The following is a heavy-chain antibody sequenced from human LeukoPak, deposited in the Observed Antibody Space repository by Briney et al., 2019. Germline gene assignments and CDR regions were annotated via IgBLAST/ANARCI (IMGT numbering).Heavy chain of an antibody. V-gene: IGHV4-39*01. CDR2: IYYSGGT. D-gene: IGHD5-24*01. CDR1: GGSISSISYY. Sequence: NTSETLPLTCTVSGGSISSISYYWGWIRQPPGKGLEWIGSIYYSGGTYYNPSLKSRVTISVDTSKNQFSLKLSSVTAADTAVYYCVRRLQTRVDYWGQGTLVTVSS. J-gene: IGHJ4*02. CDR3: VRRLQTRVDY.